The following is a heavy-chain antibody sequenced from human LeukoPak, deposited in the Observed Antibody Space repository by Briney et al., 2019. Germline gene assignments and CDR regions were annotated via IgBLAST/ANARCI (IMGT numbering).Heavy chain of an antibody. D-gene: IGHD4-17*01. CDR2: FGPEDGET. Sequence: GASVKVSCKVSGYTLTELSMHWVRQAPGEGPEWMGGFGPEDGETIYAQKFQGRVTMTEDTSTDTAYMELSSLRSEDTAVYYCATGDYGDYPYHYWGQGTLVTVSS. CDR3: ATGDYGDYPYHY. CDR1: GYTLTELS. V-gene: IGHV1-24*01. J-gene: IGHJ4*02.